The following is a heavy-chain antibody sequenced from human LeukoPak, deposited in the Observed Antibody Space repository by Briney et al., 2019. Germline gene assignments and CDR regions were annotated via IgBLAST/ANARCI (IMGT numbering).Heavy chain of an antibody. J-gene: IGHJ4*02. V-gene: IGHV5-51*01. CDR1: GYSLTSYW. CDR3: ARRSGSYWVFDY. Sequence: GESLKISCRGSGYSLTSYWIAWVRQMPGKGLEWMGIIYPGDSDTRYSPSFQGQVTISADKSISTVYLQWSSLKASDTAMYYCARRSGSYWVFDYWGQGTLVTVSS. CDR2: IYPGDSDT. D-gene: IGHD1-26*01.